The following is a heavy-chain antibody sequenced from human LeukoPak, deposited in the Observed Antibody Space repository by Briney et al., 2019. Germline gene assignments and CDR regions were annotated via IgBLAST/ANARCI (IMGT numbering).Heavy chain of an antibody. J-gene: IGHJ4*02. Sequence: PGRSPRLSCAASRFTFSSYAMHWVRQAPGKGLEWVALISYDGSDKYYADSVKGRFTISRDNSKNTLYLQMNSLRIEDTAVYYCASLYSSGWYLTDYWGQGTLVTVSS. D-gene: IGHD6-19*01. CDR3: ASLYSSGWYLTDY. CDR2: ISYDGSDK. CDR1: RFTFSSYA. V-gene: IGHV3-30-3*01.